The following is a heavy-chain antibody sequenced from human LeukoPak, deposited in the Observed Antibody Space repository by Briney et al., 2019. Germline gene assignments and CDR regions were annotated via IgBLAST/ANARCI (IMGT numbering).Heavy chain of an antibody. CDR2: ISGSGGST. J-gene: IGHJ4*02. Sequence: LAGGSLRLSCAASGFTFDNYAMNWVRQAPGKGLEWVSAISGSGGSTYYADSVKGRFTISRDNSKNTLYLQMNSLRAEDTAVYYCAKDPPRYSGSDYRGGFFDYWGQGTLVSVSS. CDR1: GFTFDNYA. D-gene: IGHD5-12*01. V-gene: IGHV3-23*01. CDR3: AKDPPRYSGSDYRGGFFDY.